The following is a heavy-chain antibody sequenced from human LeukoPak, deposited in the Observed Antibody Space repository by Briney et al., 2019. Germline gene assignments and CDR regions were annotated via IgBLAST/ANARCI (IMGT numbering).Heavy chain of an antibody. CDR3: ARAGNYGDYVYAFDI. CDR1: GFTVSSNY. J-gene: IGHJ3*02. Sequence: GGSLRLSCAASGFTVSSNYMSWVRQAPGKGLKWVSVIYSGGSTYYADSVKGRFTISRDNSKNTLYLQMNSLRAEDTAVYYCARAGNYGDYVYAFDIWGQGTMVTVS. CDR2: IYSGGST. V-gene: IGHV3-53*01. D-gene: IGHD4-17*01.